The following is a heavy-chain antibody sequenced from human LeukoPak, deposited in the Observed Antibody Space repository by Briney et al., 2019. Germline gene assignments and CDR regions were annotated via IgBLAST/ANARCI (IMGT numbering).Heavy chain of an antibody. CDR3: ARDIYGGNDY. CDR1: GGSISSGGYY. J-gene: IGHJ4*02. CDR2: IYYSGST. D-gene: IGHD4-23*01. V-gene: IGHV4-31*03. Sequence: TSETLSLTCTVSGGSISSGGYYWSWIRQHPGKGLEWIGYIYYSGSTYYNPSLKSRVTISVDTSKNQFSLKLGSVTAADTAVYYCARDIYGGNDYWGQGTLVTVSS.